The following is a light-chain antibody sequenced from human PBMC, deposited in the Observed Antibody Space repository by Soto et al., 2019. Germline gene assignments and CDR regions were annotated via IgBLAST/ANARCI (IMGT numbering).Light chain of an antibody. CDR2: AAS. CDR3: QKYDTAPLT. V-gene: IGKV1-27*01. Sequence: IQMTQSPSSLSSSVGDRVTIACQASQGISTYLAWYQQKPGKVPKLLIYAASTLLSGVPSRFSGSGSGTDFTLTISSLQPEDVATYYCQKYDTAPLTFGQGTKVDIK. CDR1: QGISTY. J-gene: IGKJ1*01.